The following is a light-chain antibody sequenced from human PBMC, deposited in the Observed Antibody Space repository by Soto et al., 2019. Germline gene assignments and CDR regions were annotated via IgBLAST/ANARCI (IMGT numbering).Light chain of an antibody. CDR1: SSNIGSNT. J-gene: IGLJ2*01. V-gene: IGLV1-44*01. Sequence: QSELTQPPSASGTPGQRVTISCSGSSSNIGSNTVNWYQQLPGSAPKLLMYSTNQRPSGVPDRFSGSKSGTSASLAISGLQSEDEADYYCAAWDGSLNVVLFGGGTQLTVL. CDR2: STN. CDR3: AAWDGSLNVVL.